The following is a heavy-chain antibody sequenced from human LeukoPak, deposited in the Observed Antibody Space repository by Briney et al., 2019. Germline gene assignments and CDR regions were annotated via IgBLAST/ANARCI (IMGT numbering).Heavy chain of an antibody. CDR3: ARHGGFYFDS. CDR1: GGSFSGYY. J-gene: IGHJ4*02. CDR2: INHSGST. D-gene: IGHD3-16*01. V-gene: IGHV4-34*01. Sequence: SETLSLTCAVYGGSFSGYYWSWLRQPPGKGLEWIGEINHSGSTNYNSSLKSRVTISIDTSKKQFSLKLSSVTATDTAVYYCARHGGFYFDSWGQGTLVTVSS.